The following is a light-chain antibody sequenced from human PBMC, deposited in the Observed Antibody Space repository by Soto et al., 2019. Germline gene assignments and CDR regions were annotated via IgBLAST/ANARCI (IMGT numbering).Light chain of an antibody. Sequence: DIVMTQSPLSLPVTPGEAASISCMSSERLLNKNAYNYVDWYIQKPGQSPQLLIYVGPKRASGVPARFSGSGSGTDFTLKISRVEAEDVRVYHCMQALTAPPTFGQGTKVDIK. J-gene: IGKJ1*01. CDR2: VGP. V-gene: IGKV2-28*01. CDR1: ERLLNKNAYNY. CDR3: MQALTAPPT.